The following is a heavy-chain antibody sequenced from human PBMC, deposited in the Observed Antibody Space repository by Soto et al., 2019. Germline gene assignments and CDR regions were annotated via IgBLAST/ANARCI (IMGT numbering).Heavy chain of an antibody. CDR1: GCTFSSYA. CDR3: ARGGLAAAGRHYYYGMDV. J-gene: IGHJ6*02. CDR2: IIPIFGTA. Sequence: SVKVSCKASGCTFSSYAISCVRQAPGQGLEWMGGIIPIFGTANYAQKFQGRVTITADESTSTAYMELSSLRSEDTAVYYCARGGLAAAGRHYYYGMDVWGQGTTVTVSS. D-gene: IGHD6-13*01. V-gene: IGHV1-69*13.